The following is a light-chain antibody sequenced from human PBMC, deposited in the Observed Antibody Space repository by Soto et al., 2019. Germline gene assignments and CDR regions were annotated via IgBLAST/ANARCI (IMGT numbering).Light chain of an antibody. Sequence: IVLTQSPATLSVSPGERATLSCWASQTLDSMVAWYQQKSGQAPRLLIYSASARATGVPARFSGYGYGTDFTLTISSLQSEDLGVYYCQQYKDWPTTFGQGTKVEV. CDR3: QQYKDWPTT. V-gene: IGKV3-15*01. J-gene: IGKJ1*01. CDR1: QTLDSM. CDR2: SAS.